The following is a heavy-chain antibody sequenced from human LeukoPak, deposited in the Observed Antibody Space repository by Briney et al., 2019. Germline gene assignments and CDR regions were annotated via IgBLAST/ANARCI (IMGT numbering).Heavy chain of an antibody. CDR1: GGSFSGYY. Sequence: SETLSLTCAVYGGSFSGYYWSWIRQPPGKGLEWIGEINHSGSTNYNPFLKSRVTISVDTSKNQFSLKLSSVTAADTAVYYCAGGDYYDSSGYDYWGQGTLVTVSS. CDR3: AGGDYYDSSGYDY. V-gene: IGHV4-34*01. CDR2: INHSGST. D-gene: IGHD3-22*01. J-gene: IGHJ4*02.